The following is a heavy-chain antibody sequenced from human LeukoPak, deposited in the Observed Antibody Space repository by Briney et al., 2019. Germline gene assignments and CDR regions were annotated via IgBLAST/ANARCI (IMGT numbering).Heavy chain of an antibody. CDR1: EFDFSSHA. D-gene: IGHD3-22*01. CDR3: AKDRIGIVVVTYTDY. CDR2: ISISGSKT. V-gene: IGHV3-23*01. Sequence: PGGSLRLSCAASEFDFSSHAMTWVRQAPGKGLERVSAISISGSKTYYADSVKGRFTISRDNSKNTLYLQMNSLRAEDTAVYYCAKDRIGIVVVTYTDYWGQGTLVTVSS. J-gene: IGHJ4*02.